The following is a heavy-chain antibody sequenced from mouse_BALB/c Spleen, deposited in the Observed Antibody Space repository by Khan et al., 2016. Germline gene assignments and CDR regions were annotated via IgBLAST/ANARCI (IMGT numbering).Heavy chain of an antibody. CDR3: ASYYGSSYDYFDY. V-gene: IGHV1-87*01. J-gene: IGHJ2*01. CDR2: IYPGDGDT. Sequence: QVQLQQSGAELARPGASVKLSCKASGYTFTSYWMQWVKQRPGQGLEWIGAIYPGDGDTRYTQKFKGKATLTADKSSSTAYMQLSSWASEDSAVXYCASYYGSSYDYFDYWGQGTTLTVSS. CDR1: GYTFTSYW. D-gene: IGHD1-1*01.